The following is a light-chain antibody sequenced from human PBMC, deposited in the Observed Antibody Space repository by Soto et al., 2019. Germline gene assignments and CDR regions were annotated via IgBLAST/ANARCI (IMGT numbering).Light chain of an antibody. CDR1: QSVSSSY. CDR3: QQYGSSPALG. Sequence: EIVLTQSPGTLSLSPGERATLSCRASQSVSSSYLAWYQQKPGQAPRLLIYGASSRATGIPDRFSGSGSGTDFPLTISRLEPEDFAVYYCQQYGSSPALGFGGGTKVEIK. CDR2: GAS. V-gene: IGKV3-20*01. J-gene: IGKJ4*01.